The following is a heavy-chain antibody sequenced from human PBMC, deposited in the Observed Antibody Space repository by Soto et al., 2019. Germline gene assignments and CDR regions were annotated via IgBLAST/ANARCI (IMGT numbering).Heavy chain of an antibody. CDR2: IWYDGSNK. Sequence: QVQLVESGGGVVQPGRFLRLSCAASGFTFSSYGMHWVRQAPGKGLEWVAVIWYDGSNKYYADSVKGRFTISRDNSKNTLYLQMNSLRAEDTAVYYCARDSDSSSWYGYYYYGMDVWGQGTTVTVSS. CDR3: ARDSDSSSWYGYYYYGMDV. CDR1: GFTFSSYG. D-gene: IGHD6-13*01. V-gene: IGHV3-33*01. J-gene: IGHJ6*02.